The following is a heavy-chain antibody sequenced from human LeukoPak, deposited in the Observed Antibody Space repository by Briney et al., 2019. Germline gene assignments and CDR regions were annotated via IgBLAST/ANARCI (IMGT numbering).Heavy chain of an antibody. CDR2: ITGTGGST. J-gene: IGHJ5*02. Sequence: KAGGSLRLSCAVSGSTLTSEGMSWVRQAPGKGLEWVSAITGTGGSTYYADSVKGRFTISRDNSKNTLYLQMNSLRAEDTAVYYCATRGYCSGTSCYAPQPWGQGTLVTVSS. CDR1: GSTLTSEG. V-gene: IGHV3-23*01. CDR3: ATRGYCSGTSCYAPQP. D-gene: IGHD2-2*01.